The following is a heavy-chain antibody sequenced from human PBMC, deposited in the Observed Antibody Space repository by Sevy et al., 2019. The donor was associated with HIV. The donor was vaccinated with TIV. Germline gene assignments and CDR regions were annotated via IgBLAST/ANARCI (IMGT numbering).Heavy chain of an antibody. CDR3: ADRGGVHYYDSSGYYTRAQYFEH. J-gene: IGHJ1*01. Sequence: SGPTLVNPTQTLTLTCTFSGFSLSTSGEGVGWIRQPPGKALEWLALIYWNDDQRYSPSLKSRLTITKDTSNKQVVLTMTIMDPVDTATYYCADRGGVHYYDSSGYYTRAQYFEHWGQGTLVTVSS. V-gene: IGHV2-5*01. CDR2: IYWNDDQ. D-gene: IGHD3-22*01. CDR1: GFSLSTSGEG.